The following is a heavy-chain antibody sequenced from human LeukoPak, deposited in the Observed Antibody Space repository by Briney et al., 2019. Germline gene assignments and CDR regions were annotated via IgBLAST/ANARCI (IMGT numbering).Heavy chain of an antibody. CDR3: ATSTKVVRPDSWDS. D-gene: IGHD4-11*01. J-gene: IGHJ4*02. CDR2: INLGGST. CDR1: GGSFDGYS. V-gene: IGHV4-34*01. Sequence: SETLSLTCAIYGGSFDGYSWSWIRQSPGKGLEWIGEINLGGSTNYNPSLKSRVTVTIDTSKKEVSLKLTSVTAADTSIYFCATSTKVVRPDSWDSWGQGTLVTVSS.